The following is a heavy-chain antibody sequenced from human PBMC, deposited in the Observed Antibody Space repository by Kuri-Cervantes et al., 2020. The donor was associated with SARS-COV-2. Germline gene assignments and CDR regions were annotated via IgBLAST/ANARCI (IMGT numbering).Heavy chain of an antibody. Sequence: GGSLRLSCAASGFTFSSYAMHWVRQAPGKGLEYVSAISSNGGSTYYADSVKGRFTISRDNSKNTLYLQMNSLRAEDTAVYYCAREGIGSWYGFDYWGQGTLVTVSS. V-gene: IGHV3-64*02. D-gene: IGHD6-13*01. CDR2: ISSNGGST. CDR3: AREGIGSWYGFDY. CDR1: GFTFSSYA. J-gene: IGHJ4*02.